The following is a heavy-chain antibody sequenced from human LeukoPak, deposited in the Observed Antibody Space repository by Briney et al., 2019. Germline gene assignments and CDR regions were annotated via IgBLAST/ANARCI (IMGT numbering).Heavy chain of an antibody. CDR2: INSDGSST. Sequence: QPGGSLRLSCAASGFTLSSYWMHWVRHAPGKGLVWVSRINSDGSSTTYADSVKGRFTISRDNAKNTLYLQMNSLRAEDTAVYFCARGSGWLYYFDYWGQGTLVTVSS. J-gene: IGHJ4*02. V-gene: IGHV3-74*01. CDR1: GFTLSSYW. CDR3: ARGSGWLYYFDY. D-gene: IGHD6-19*01.